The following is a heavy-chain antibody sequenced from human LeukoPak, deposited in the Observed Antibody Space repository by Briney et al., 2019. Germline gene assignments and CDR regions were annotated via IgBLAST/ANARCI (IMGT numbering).Heavy chain of an antibody. J-gene: IGHJ4*02. CDR2: IYYSGST. Sequence: SETLSLTCTVSGGSIRSGDYYWSWIRQPPGNGLEWIGYIYYSGSTYYNPSLKSRVTISVDTSKSQFSLKLSSVTAADTAVYYCARDLVGGGYGYFDYWGQGTLVTVSS. D-gene: IGHD5-12*01. CDR1: GGSIRSGDYY. V-gene: IGHV4-30-4*01. CDR3: ARDLVGGGYGYFDY.